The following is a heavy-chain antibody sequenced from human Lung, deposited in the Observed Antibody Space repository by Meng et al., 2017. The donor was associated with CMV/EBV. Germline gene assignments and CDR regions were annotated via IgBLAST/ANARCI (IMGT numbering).Heavy chain of an antibody. D-gene: IGHD6-19*01. V-gene: IGHV3-7*01. J-gene: IGHJ5*02. CDR1: GFIFPAFS. CDR2: IRQDGSDK. CDR3: AREDSGGFTRYNLLDP. Sequence: ESLKISCAASGFIFPAFSMSWVRQAPGKGLEWVANIRQDGSDKYYVDSVKGRFTISRDNVRNSLFLHMNSLRAEDTAVYYCAREDSGGFTRYNLLDPCGHGXLVTVSS.